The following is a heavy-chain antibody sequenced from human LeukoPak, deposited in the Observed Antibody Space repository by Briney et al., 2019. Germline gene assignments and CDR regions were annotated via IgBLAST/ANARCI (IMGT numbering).Heavy chain of an antibody. CDR3: ARDRGGYSYGNWFDP. D-gene: IGHD5-18*01. CDR1: GYTFTGYY. V-gene: IGHV1-2*02. J-gene: IGHJ5*02. Sequence: ASVKVSCKASGYTFTGYYMHWVRQAPGQGLEWMGWINPNSGGTNYAQKFQGRVTMTRDTSISTAYMELSRLRSDDTAVYYCARDRGGYSYGNWFDPWGQGTLVAVSS. CDR2: INPNSGGT.